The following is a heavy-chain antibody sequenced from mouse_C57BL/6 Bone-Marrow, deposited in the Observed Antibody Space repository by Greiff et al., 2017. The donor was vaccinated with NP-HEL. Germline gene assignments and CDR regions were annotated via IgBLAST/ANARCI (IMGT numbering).Heavy chain of an antibody. CDR2: IRNKANNHAT. V-gene: IGHV6-6*01. J-gene: IGHJ4*01. Sequence: EVKVEESGGGLVQPGGSMKLSCAASGFTFSDAWMDWVRQSPEQGLEWVAEIRNKANNHATYYAESVKGRFTISRDDSKSGIYLQMKSLRAEDTGIYTCARPRGYYPYAMDYWGQGTSVTVSS. CDR1: GFTFSDAW. CDR3: ARPRGYYPYAMDY. D-gene: IGHD2-3*01.